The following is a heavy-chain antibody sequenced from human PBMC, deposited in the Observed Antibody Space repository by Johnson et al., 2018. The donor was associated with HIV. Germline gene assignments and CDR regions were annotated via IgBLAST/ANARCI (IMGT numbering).Heavy chain of an antibody. CDR1: GFTFSNAW. CDR2: IKSKTDGGTT. Sequence: VQLVESGGGLVKPGGSLRLSCAASGFTFSNAWMSWVRQAPGKGLEWVGRIKSKTDGGTTDYAAPVKGRFTISSDDSKNTLYLQMNSLKTEDTAVYYCANGWFSGAFDIWGQGTMVTVSS. V-gene: IGHV3-15*01. CDR3: ANGWFSGAFDI. J-gene: IGHJ3*02. D-gene: IGHD3-10*01.